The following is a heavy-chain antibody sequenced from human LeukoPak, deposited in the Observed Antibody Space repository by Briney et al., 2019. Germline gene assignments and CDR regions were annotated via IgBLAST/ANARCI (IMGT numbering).Heavy chain of an antibody. V-gene: IGHV5-51*01. CDR2: IYPGDSDT. D-gene: IGHD6-19*01. J-gene: IGHJ4*02. CDR3: ARAAVPGTFSYFDY. Sequence: GESLKISCKGSGYSFTTYWIAWVRQMPGKGMEWMGIIYPGDSDTTYSPSFQGQVTISADKSISTAYLQWSSLKASDTAMYYCARAAVPGTFSYFDYWGQGTLVTVSS. CDR1: GYSFTTYW.